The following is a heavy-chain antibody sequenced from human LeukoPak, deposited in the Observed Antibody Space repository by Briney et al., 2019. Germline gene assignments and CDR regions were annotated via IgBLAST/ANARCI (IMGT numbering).Heavy chain of an antibody. CDR3: AKRKLPIAAAGSDSGAFDY. CDR1: GLTFSSYG. CDR2: IRYDGSNK. Sequence: GGSLTLSCTASGLTFSSYGMHWLRQAPGKGLEWVAFIRYDGSNKNYADSEKGRFTISRDNSKNTLYLQMNSLRAEDTAVYYCAKRKLPIAAAGSDSGAFDYWGQGTLVTVSS. V-gene: IGHV3-30*02. D-gene: IGHD6-13*01. J-gene: IGHJ4*02.